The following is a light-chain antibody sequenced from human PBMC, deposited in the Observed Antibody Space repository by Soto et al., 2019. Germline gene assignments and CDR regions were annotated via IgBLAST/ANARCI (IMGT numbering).Light chain of an antibody. CDR1: QSVSSYS. CDR3: QQYDSSPRT. V-gene: IGKV3-20*01. J-gene: IGKJ1*01. Sequence: VLTQSPGTLSLCPGERAKLSCRTSQSVSSYSLAWYQQKPGQAPRLVMYGTSNRATGIPDRFSGSGSGTDFTLTISRLEPEHFAVYYCQQYDSSPRTFGQGTKVDIK. CDR2: GTS.